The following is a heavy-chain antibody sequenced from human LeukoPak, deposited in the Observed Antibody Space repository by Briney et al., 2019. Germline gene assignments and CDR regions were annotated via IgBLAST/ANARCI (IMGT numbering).Heavy chain of an antibody. D-gene: IGHD3-22*01. CDR3: ATSYYYESSAYSRTLYQYGMDV. CDR2: INSDGSST. J-gene: IGHJ6*01. V-gene: IGHV3-74*01. CDR1: GFTFSSYW. Sequence: GGSLRLSCAASGFTFSSYWMHWVRQAPGKGLVWVSRINSDGSSTTYADSVKGRFTISRDNSKNTLFLQMNSLRAEDTALYYCATSYYYESSAYSRTLYQYGMDVWGQGTTVTVSS.